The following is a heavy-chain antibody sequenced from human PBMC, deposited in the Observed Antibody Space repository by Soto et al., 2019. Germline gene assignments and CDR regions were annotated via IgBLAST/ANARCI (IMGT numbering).Heavy chain of an antibody. V-gene: IGHV3-21*01. D-gene: IGHD6-19*01. J-gene: IGHJ5*02. CDR3: ARESIAVARTGNSFDP. CDR1: GFTFSSYS. Sequence: PGGALRLSCAASGFTFSSYSMNWVRQAPGKGLEWVSSISSSSSYIYYADSVKGRFTISRDNAKNSLYLQMNSLRAEDTAVYYCARESIAVARTGNSFDPWGQGTLVTLSS. CDR2: ISSSSSYI.